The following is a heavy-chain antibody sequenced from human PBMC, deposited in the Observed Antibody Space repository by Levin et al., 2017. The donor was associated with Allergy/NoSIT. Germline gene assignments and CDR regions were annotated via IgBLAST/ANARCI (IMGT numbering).Heavy chain of an antibody. D-gene: IGHD4-11*01. J-gene: IGHJ3*02. Sequence: GGSLRLSCIASGFAFDKFAMSWVRQAPGEGLDWISTISAHLETTYYADSVKGRFTISRDDSRNTLYLQMDNVRVADTAVYFCAKTREVTSTVYAFDIWGQGTEVTVSS. V-gene: IGHV3-23*01. CDR2: ISAHLETT. CDR3: AKTREVTSTVYAFDI. CDR1: GFAFDKFA.